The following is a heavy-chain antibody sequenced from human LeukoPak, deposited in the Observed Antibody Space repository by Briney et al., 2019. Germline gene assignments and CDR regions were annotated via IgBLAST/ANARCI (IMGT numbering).Heavy chain of an antibody. Sequence: PSETLSLTCAVYGGSFSGYYWSWIRQPPGKGLEWIGEINHSGSTNYNPSLKSRVTISVDTSKNQFSLKLSSVTAADTAVYYCARVRWFGIIDYWGQGTLVTVSS. D-gene: IGHD3-10*01. J-gene: IGHJ4*02. CDR2: INHSGST. CDR1: GGSFSGYY. V-gene: IGHV4-34*01. CDR3: ARVRWFGIIDY.